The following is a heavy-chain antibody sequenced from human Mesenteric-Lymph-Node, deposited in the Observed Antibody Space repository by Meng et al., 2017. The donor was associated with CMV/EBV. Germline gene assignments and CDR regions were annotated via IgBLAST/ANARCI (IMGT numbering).Heavy chain of an antibody. CDR2: ISGSGGST. D-gene: IGHD3-3*01. CDR3: ARDQGFLEWDPYYYGMDV. V-gene: IGHV3-23*01. CDR1: GFTFSSYA. Sequence: GESLKISCAASGFTFSSYAMSWVRQAPGKGLEWVSAISGSGGSTYYADSVKGRFTISRDNAKNSLYLQMNSLRAEDTAVYYCARDQGFLEWDPYYYGMDVWGQGTTVTVSS. J-gene: IGHJ6*02.